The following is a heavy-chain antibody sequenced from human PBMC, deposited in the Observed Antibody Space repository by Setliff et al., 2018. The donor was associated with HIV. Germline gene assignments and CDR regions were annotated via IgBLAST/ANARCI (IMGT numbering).Heavy chain of an antibody. Sequence: GSLRLSCAPSGFTFSDYGIRWVRQAPGKGLEWLTYIRYDASNKYYVDSVKGRFTISRDNAKNSLYLQMNNLRVEDTALYYCARDNPSTYGTAWDLFDSWGQGTLVTVSS. CDR3: ARDNPSTYGTAWDLFDS. J-gene: IGHJ4*02. CDR2: IRYDASNK. CDR1: GFTFSDYG. V-gene: IGHV3-30*02. D-gene: IGHD1-26*01.